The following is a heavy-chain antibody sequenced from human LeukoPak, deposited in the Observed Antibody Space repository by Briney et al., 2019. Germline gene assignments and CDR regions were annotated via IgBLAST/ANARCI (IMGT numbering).Heavy chain of an antibody. D-gene: IGHD3-22*01. V-gene: IGHV4-38-2*01. CDR1: GYSISSGYY. Sequence: ASETLSLTCAVSGYSISSGYYWGWIRQPPGKGLEWIGSIYHTGSTCYNPSLQSRVTISLDSPKNQFSLKLTSVTAADTAVYYCASGGTAVVMALTYYFDTWGQGTPVTVSS. CDR3: ASGGTAVVMALTYYFDT. J-gene: IGHJ4*02. CDR2: IYHTGST.